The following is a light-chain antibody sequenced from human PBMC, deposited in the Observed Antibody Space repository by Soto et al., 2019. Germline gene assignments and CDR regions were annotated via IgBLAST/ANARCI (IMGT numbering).Light chain of an antibody. V-gene: IGLV3-25*03. CDR3: QSAERV. CDR2: KDS. Sequence: SYELTQPPSVSVSPGQTARITCSGDALPNQYAYWYQQKPGQAPVVVIYKDSERSSGIPERFSGSSSGTTVTLTISGVQAEDEADYYCQSAERVFGGGTKLTVL. CDR1: ALPNQY. J-gene: IGLJ3*02.